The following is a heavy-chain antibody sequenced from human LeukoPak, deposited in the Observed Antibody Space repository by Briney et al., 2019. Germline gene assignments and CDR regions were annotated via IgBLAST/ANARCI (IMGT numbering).Heavy chain of an antibody. J-gene: IGHJ4*02. CDR3: ARSPTYYYGSGSYYFDY. CDR2: ISSSSSTI. D-gene: IGHD3-10*01. V-gene: IGHV3-48*01. CDR1: GFTFSSYS. Sequence: GGSLRLSCAASGFTFSSYSTNWVRQAPGKGLEWVSYISSSSSTIYYADSVKGRFTISRDNAKNSLYLQMNSLRAEDTAVYYCARSPTYYYGSGSYYFDYWGQGTLVTVSS.